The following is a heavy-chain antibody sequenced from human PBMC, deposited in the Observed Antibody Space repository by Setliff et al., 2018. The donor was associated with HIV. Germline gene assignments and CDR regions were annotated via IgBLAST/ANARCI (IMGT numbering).Heavy chain of an antibody. V-gene: IGHV4-38-2*01. CDR2: IYYSGNT. J-gene: IGHJ6*03. D-gene: IGHD3-10*01. CDR1: GLSISSGYY. Sequence: SETLSLTCDVSGLSISSGYYWGWIRQPPGKGLEWIGIGYIYYSGNTQYSPSLNGRATISVDTSNNQFTLKLTSVTPADTAVYYCVRVLGDYYYYMDVWGKGTMVTVSS. CDR3: VRVLGDYYYYMDV.